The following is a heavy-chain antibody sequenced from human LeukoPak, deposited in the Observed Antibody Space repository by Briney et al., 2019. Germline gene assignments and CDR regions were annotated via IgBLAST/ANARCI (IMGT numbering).Heavy chain of an antibody. CDR2: ISWNSGSI. D-gene: IGHD5-24*01. J-gene: IGHJ4*02. CDR3: AKDIERDGYSFDY. V-gene: IGHV3-9*01. Sequence: GGSLRLSCAASGFTFDDYAMHWVRQAPGKGLEWVSGISWNSGSIGYADSVKGRFTISRDNAKNSLYLQMNSLRAEDTALYYCAKDIERDGYSFDYWGQGTLVTVSS. CDR1: GFTFDDYA.